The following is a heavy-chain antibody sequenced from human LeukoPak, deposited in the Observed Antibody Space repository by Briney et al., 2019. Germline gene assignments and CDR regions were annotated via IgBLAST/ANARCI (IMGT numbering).Heavy chain of an antibody. D-gene: IGHD2-15*01. CDR1: GYTLTELS. CDR3: ARVYCSGGSCYPH. Sequence: GASVKVSCKVSGYTLTELSMHWVRQAPGQGLEWMGGIIPIFGTANYAQKFQGRVTITADESTSTAYMELSSLRSEDTAVYYCARVYCSGGSCYPHWGQGTLVTVSS. CDR2: IIPIFGTA. V-gene: IGHV1-69*13. J-gene: IGHJ4*02.